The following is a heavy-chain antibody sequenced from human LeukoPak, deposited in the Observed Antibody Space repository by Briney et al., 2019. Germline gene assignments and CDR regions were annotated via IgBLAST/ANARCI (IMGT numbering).Heavy chain of an antibody. J-gene: IGHJ4*02. CDR3: TQYYYDSSGYYR. D-gene: IGHD3-22*01. Sequence: PGGSLRLSCTASGFIFGDYAMSWFRQAPGKGLEWVGFIRSKAYGGTTEYAASVKGRFTISRDDSKSIAYLQMNSLKTEDTAVYYCTQYYYDSSGYYRWGQGTLVTVSS. V-gene: IGHV3-49*03. CDR1: GFIFGDYA. CDR2: IRSKAYGGTT.